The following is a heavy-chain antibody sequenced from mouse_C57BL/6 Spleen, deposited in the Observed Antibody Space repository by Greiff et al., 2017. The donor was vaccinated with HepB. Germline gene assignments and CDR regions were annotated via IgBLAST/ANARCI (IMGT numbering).Heavy chain of an antibody. CDR3: TCGNYWYFDV. CDR1: GFTFSNYW. CDR2: IRLKSDNYAT. J-gene: IGHJ1*03. D-gene: IGHD1-1*01. Sequence: EVQLQESGGGLVQPGGSMKLSCVASGFTFSNYWMNWVRQSPEKGLEWVAQIRLKSDNYATHYAESVKGRFTISRDDSKSSVYLQMNNLRAEDTGIYYCTCGNYWYFDVWGTGTTVTVSS. V-gene: IGHV6-3*01.